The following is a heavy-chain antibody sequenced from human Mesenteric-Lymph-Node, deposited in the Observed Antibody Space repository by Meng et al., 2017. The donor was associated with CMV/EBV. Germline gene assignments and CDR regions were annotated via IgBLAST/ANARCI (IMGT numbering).Heavy chain of an antibody. D-gene: IGHD3-3*01. V-gene: IGHV3-30*19. CDR1: GFTFSSYG. J-gene: IGHJ4*02. CDR3: ARPYNSVDFWNGYSYYLDY. Sequence: GGSLRLSCAASGFTFSSYGMHWVRQAPGKGLEFVAVISSDGSNKYYAASVKGRFTISRDNSKNTLNLQLDSLRPEDTAVYYCARPYNSVDFWNGYSYYLDYWGQGVLVTVSS. CDR2: ISSDGSNK.